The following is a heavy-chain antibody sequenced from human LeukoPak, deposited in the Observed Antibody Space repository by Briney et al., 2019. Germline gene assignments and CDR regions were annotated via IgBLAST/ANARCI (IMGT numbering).Heavy chain of an antibody. Sequence: GGSLGLSCAASGFTFSSYSINWVRQAPGKGLEWVSSISSSSDYIYYADSVKGRFTISRDNAKKSLYLQMNSLRAEDTAVYYCARDDPYTYGGDFDYWGQGTLVTVSS. CDR3: ARDDPYTYGGDFDY. J-gene: IGHJ4*02. CDR1: GFTFSSYS. V-gene: IGHV3-21*01. CDR2: ISSSSDYI. D-gene: IGHD4-23*01.